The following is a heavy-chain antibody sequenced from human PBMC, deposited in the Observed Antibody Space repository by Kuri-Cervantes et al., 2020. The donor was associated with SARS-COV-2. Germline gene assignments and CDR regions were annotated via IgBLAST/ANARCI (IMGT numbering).Heavy chain of an antibody. CDR3: AKGVAAVGTAGGTYYYHGMDV. Sequence: SLALTSPASAFTFRHYVMGWVRQAPGKGLEGVSGISARGGGTYYGNSVKGRCTISRDNSKNILYLQMHSLRAEDTAIYYCAKGVAAVGTAGGTYYYHGMDVWGQGTTVTVSS. J-gene: IGHJ6*02. CDR1: AFTFRHYV. CDR2: ISARGGGT. D-gene: IGHD6-13*01. V-gene: IGHV3-23*01.